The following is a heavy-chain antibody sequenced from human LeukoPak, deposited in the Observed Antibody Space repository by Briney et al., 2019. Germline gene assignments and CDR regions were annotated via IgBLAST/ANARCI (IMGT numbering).Heavy chain of an antibody. CDR2: ITAGGIST. CDR1: GFAFRSFA. Sequence: TGGSLRLSCAASGFAFRSFAMSWVRQAPGKGLEWVSAITAGGISTYYADSVKGRFTISRDNSKNTRLLQMNSLRAEDTAIYYCAKLVSAAAGTGNFDYWGQGALVTVSS. V-gene: IGHV3-23*01. J-gene: IGHJ4*02. CDR3: AKLVSAAAGTGNFDY. D-gene: IGHD6-13*01.